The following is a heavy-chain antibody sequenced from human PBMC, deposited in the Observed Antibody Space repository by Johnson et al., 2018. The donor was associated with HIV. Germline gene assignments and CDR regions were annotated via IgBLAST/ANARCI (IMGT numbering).Heavy chain of an antibody. Sequence: EKLVESGGALVQPGGSLRLSCAGSGFNVSDNYMSWVRQAPGKGLEWVSVIYSGGSTFNAHSVKGRFTISRDNSNKTVYLQMNSLGPEDTAVYYCAKPPSMGADAFDIWGQGTMVTVSS. J-gene: IGHJ3*02. CDR2: IYSGGST. V-gene: IGHV3-66*02. CDR3: AKPPSMGADAFDI. D-gene: IGHD3-16*01. CDR1: GFNVSDNY.